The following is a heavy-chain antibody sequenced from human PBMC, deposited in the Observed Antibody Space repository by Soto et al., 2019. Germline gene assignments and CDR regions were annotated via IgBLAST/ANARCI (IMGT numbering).Heavy chain of an antibody. CDR3: ARALGSPYYYGPQVFDP. V-gene: IGHV4-59*08. D-gene: IGHD3-10*01. Sequence: SETLSLTCTVSGGSISSYYWSWIRQPPGKGLEWIGYIYYSGSTNYNPSLKSRVTISVDTSKNQFSLKLSSVTAADTAVYYCARALGSPYYYGPQVFDPWGQGSLVTGSS. CDR1: GGSISSYY. CDR2: IYYSGST. J-gene: IGHJ5*02.